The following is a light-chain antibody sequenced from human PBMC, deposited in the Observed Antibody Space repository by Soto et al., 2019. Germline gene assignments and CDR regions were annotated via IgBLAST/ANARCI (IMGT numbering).Light chain of an antibody. Sequence: EIVLTQSPGTLSLSPGERATLFCRASQSVSRSYLAWYQQKPGQAPSLLIFAASSRATGIPNRFSGVGSGTGFTLTISRLEPEDFAVYYCQQYGSSPLTFGGGTKVDIK. CDR3: QQYGSSPLT. J-gene: IGKJ4*01. CDR2: AAS. CDR1: QSVSRSY. V-gene: IGKV3-20*01.